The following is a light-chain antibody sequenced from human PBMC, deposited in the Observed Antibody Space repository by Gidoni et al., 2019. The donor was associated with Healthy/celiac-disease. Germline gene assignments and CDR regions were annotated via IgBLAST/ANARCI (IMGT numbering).Light chain of an antibody. CDR3: QQSYSSPG. J-gene: IGKJ1*01. CDR1: QSISSY. V-gene: IGKV1-39*01. Sequence: DIQLTQSPSSLSASVGDRVTITCRASQSISSYLNWYQQKPGKAPKLLIYAASSLQSGVPSRCSGSGSGTDFTLTISSLQPVDFATYYCQQSYSSPGFXQXTKVEIK. CDR2: AAS.